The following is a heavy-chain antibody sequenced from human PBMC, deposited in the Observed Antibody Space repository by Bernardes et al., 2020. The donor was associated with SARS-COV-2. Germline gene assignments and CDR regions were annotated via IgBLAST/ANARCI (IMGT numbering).Heavy chain of an antibody. J-gene: IGHJ4*02. CDR2: ISYDGSNK. CDR1: GFTFSSYG. Sequence: GGSLRPSCAASGFTFSSYGMHWVRQAPGKGLEWVAVISYDGSNKYYADSVKGRFTIPRDNSKNTPYLQMNSLRAEDTAVYYCAKGFADILTGYFDYWGQGTLVTVSS. CDR3: AKGFADILTGYFDY. D-gene: IGHD3-9*01. V-gene: IGHV3-30*18.